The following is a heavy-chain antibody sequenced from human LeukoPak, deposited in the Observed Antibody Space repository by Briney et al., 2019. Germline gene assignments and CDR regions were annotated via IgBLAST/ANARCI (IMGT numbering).Heavy chain of an antibody. J-gene: IGHJ6*02. CDR3: ARVLSSSWSYYYYYGMDV. V-gene: IGHV4-59*01. D-gene: IGHD6-13*01. CDR2: IYYSGST. CDR1: GGSIISYY. Sequence: SETLSLTCTVSGGSIISYYWSWIRQPPGKGLEWMGNIYYSGSTNYNPSLKSRVTISVHTSKNQFSLKLSSQTAADTAVYYCARVLSSSWSYYYYYGMDVWGQGTTVTVSS.